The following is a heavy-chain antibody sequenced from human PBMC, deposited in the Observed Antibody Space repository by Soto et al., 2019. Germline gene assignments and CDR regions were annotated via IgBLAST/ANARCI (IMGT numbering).Heavy chain of an antibody. V-gene: IGHV1-8*01. J-gene: IGHJ6*02. CDR2: MNPNSGNT. CDR1: GYTFTSYD. Sequence: QVQLVQSGAEVKKPGASVKVSCKASGYTFTSYDINWVRQATGQGLEWMGGMNPNSGNTGDAQKFQGSVTMTRNTSLSTAYMALSRLRSEATAVYYCAGDRVGWLYVWGPGTTVTGSS. D-gene: IGHD6-19*01. CDR3: AGDRVGWLYV.